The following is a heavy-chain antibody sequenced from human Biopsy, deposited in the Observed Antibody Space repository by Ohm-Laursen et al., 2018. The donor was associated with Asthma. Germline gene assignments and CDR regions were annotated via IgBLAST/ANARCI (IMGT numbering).Heavy chain of an antibody. CDR2: ISVYNGNT. CDR1: GYTFNSAG. V-gene: IGHV1-18*01. Sequence: SVKVSCKTSGYTFNSAGITWVRQAPGQGLEWMGWISVYNGNTKVAQKLQDRATMITDTSTSTAYMELGSLRSDDTAVYFCARAVDYSHYYGIDVWGQGTTVTVSP. J-gene: IGHJ6*01. D-gene: IGHD3-10*01. CDR3: ARAVDYSHYYGIDV.